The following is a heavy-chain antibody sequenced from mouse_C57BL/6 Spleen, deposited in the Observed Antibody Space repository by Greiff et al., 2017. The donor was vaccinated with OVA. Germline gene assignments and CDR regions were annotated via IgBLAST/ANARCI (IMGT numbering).Heavy chain of an antibody. Sequence: EVQVVESGGGLVQPGGSMKLSCAASGFTFSDAWMDWVRQSPEKGLEWVAEIRNKANNHATYYAESVKGRFTISRDDSKSSVYLQMNSLRAEDTGIYYCTRIGGYYFDYWGQGTTLTVSS. J-gene: IGHJ2*01. CDR1: GFTFSDAW. CDR2: IRNKANNHAT. V-gene: IGHV6-6*01. D-gene: IGHD1-1*02. CDR3: TRIGGYYFDY.